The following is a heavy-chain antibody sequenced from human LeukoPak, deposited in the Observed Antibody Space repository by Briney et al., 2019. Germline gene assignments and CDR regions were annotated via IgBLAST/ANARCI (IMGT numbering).Heavy chain of an antibody. D-gene: IGHD2-2*01. Sequence: PSETLSLTCTVSGGSISRYYWSWIRQPPGKGLEWIGYIYTSGSTNYNPSLKSRVTISVDTSKNQFSLKLSSVTAADTAVYYCGRHFEYQLLAFDYWGQGTLVTVSS. J-gene: IGHJ4*02. CDR2: IYTSGST. CDR3: GRHFEYQLLAFDY. CDR1: GGSISRYY. V-gene: IGHV4-4*09.